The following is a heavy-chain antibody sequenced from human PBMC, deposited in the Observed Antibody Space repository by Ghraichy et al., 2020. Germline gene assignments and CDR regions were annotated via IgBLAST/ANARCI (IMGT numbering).Heavy chain of an antibody. CDR1: GFTFSSFA. J-gene: IGHJ4*02. CDR2: ISDSGGDT. V-gene: IGHV3-23*01. D-gene: IGHD6-6*01. Sequence: GGSLRLSCAASGFTFSSFAMSWVRQAPGKGLEWVSAISDSGGDTYYADSVKGRFTISRDRSKNTLYLQMNSLRAEDTAVYYCAKRIEYSSSSAYFDYWGQGTLVTVSS. CDR3: AKRIEYSSSSAYFDY.